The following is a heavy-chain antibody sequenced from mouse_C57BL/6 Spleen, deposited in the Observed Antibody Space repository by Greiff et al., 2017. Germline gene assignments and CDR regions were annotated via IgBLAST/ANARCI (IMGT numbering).Heavy chain of an antibody. D-gene: IGHD1-1*01. CDR3: TTSDGSSWWYFDV. CDR1: GFNIKDYY. J-gene: IGHJ1*03. Sequence: VQLQQSGAELVRPGASVKLSCTASGFNIKDYYMHWVKQRPEQGLEWIGRIDPEDGDTEYAPKFQGKATMTADTSSNTAYLQLSSLTSEDTAVYYCTTSDGSSWWYFDVWGTGTTVTVSS. V-gene: IGHV14-1*01. CDR2: IDPEDGDT.